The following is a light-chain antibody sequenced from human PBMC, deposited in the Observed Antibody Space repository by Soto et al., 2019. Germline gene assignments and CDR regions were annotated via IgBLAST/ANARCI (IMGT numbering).Light chain of an antibody. J-gene: IGKJ1*01. CDR3: QQYNKWPQT. Sequence: EIVLTQSPATLSFSPGERATLSCRASQSVSSYLAWYQQKPGQAPRLLIYDASNRATGIPARFSGSGSGTDFTLTISILQSEDFAVYYCQQYNKWPQTFGQGTKVDIK. CDR1: QSVSSY. CDR2: DAS. V-gene: IGKV3-11*01.